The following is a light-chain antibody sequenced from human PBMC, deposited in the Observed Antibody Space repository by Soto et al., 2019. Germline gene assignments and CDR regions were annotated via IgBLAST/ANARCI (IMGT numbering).Light chain of an antibody. CDR3: KQYDSYPYT. CDR1: QAINTY. CDR2: GAS. J-gene: IGKJ2*01. V-gene: IGKV1-16*01. Sequence: DIQMTQSPSSLSASVGDRVTLACRASQAINTYLAWFQQKPGKAPKSLIFGASSLQGGVPSRFSGSGSGTDFTLTISSLQPEDFATYYCKQYDSYPYTFGQGTKLEIK.